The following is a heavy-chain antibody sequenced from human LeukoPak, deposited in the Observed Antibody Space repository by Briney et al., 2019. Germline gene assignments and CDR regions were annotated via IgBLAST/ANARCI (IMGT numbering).Heavy chain of an antibody. Sequence: SETLSLTCTVYGESFSGYYWSWIRQPPGKGLEWIGEINHSGSTNYNSSLKSRVTILLDTSKNQFSLNLSSVTAADTAVYYCARDGRPALDYWGQGTLVTVSS. CDR3: ARDGRPALDY. CDR1: GESFSGYY. CDR2: INHSGST. J-gene: IGHJ4*02. V-gene: IGHV4-34*01. D-gene: IGHD2-2*01.